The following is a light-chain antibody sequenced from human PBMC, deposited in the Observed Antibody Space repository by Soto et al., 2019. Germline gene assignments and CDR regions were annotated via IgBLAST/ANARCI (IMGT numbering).Light chain of an antibody. CDR1: QDVRNF. Sequence: DIQMTQSPSSLSASVGDRITITCRASQDVRNFLAWFQQKPGKAPKSLIYSVSSLQSGVPSKFSGSGSGTEFTLTINSLQPEDCATYYCQQYSSYPLTVGGGTKVEIK. V-gene: IGKV1-16*02. CDR3: QQYSSYPLT. J-gene: IGKJ4*01. CDR2: SVS.